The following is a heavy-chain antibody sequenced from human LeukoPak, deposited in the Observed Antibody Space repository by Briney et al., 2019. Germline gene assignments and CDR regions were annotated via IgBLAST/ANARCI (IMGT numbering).Heavy chain of an antibody. CDR2: ISSSSSTI. V-gene: IGHV3-48*04. J-gene: IGHJ6*02. CDR1: GFTSSSCA. Sequence: GGSLRLSCAGSGFTSSSCAMTWVRQAPWKGLEWVSSISSSSSTIYYADSVKGQFTISRDNAKNSLYLQMNSLRAEDTAVYYCATAAYYYYGMDVWGQGTTATVSS. CDR3: ATAAYYYYGMDV.